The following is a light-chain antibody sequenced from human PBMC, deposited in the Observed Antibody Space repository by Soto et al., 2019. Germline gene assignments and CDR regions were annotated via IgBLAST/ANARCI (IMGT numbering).Light chain of an antibody. V-gene: IGKV1-33*01. J-gene: IGKJ4*01. CDR3: QHYDSLRLT. CDR2: DAS. CDR1: QGINTY. Sequence: DIDLTQCPSFLSASVGDRVTITCRASQGINTYLAWYQQKPGKAPKLLIYDASNLETGVPSRFSGSGSGTHYTFTISSLRPEDIATYYCQHYDSLRLTFAGGTKVDIK.